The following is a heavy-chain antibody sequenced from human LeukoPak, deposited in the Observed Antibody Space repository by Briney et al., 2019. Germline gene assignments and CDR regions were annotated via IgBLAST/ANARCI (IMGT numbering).Heavy chain of an antibody. CDR1: GFTFSNFR. J-gene: IGHJ6*03. Sequence: GGTLRLSCATSGFTFSNFRMSWVRQVPGKRLEWVSGISNSADVTYYADSVKGRFTISRDYSKNTLYLQMNSLRAEETAVYYCAKCILTGYYKGYMDVWGKGTTVTISS. D-gene: IGHD3-9*01. CDR3: AKCILTGYYKGYMDV. V-gene: IGHV3-23*01. CDR2: ISNSADVT.